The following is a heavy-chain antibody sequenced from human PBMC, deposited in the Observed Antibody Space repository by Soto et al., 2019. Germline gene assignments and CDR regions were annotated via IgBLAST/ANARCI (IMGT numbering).Heavy chain of an antibody. D-gene: IGHD6-25*01. CDR1: GGSIDSDGSY. V-gene: IGHV4-31*03. CDR3: ARGNCLSSSGPYLDL. CDR2: IYYRGTT. J-gene: IGHJ2*01. Sequence: QVQLQESGPGLVKPSQTLSLTCTVSGGSIDSDGSYWSWIRQSPGEVLEWLGYIYYRGTTYYNPSLKQRDSISLNTSKNQLSLKLSSGTAADTAIYYCARGNCLSSSGPYLDLWGRGTLVTVSS.